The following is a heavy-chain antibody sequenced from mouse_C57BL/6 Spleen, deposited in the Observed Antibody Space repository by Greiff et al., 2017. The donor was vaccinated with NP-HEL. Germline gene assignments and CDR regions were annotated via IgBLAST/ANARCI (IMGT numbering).Heavy chain of an antibody. D-gene: IGHD1-1*01. Sequence: QVQLQQSGPELVKPGASVKISCKASGYAFSSSWMNWVKQRPGKGLEWIGRIYPGDGDTTYNGKFKGKATLTADKSSSTAYMQLSSLTSEDSAVYFCARYDTTVMDYWGQGTSVTVSS. CDR3: ARYDTTVMDY. CDR2: IYPGDGDT. CDR1: GYAFSSSW. J-gene: IGHJ4*01. V-gene: IGHV1-82*01.